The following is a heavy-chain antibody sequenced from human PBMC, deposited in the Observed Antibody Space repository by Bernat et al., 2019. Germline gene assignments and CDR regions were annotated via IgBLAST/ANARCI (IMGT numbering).Heavy chain of an antibody. V-gene: IGHV7-4-1*02. J-gene: IGHJ4*02. D-gene: IGHD3-10*01. CDR3: ARDNPNYFGSGNYIDY. CDR2: INTNTGNP. Sequence: QVQLVQSGAEVKKPGASVKVSCKASGYTFTNYYTHWVRQAPGQGLEWMGRINTNTGNPTYAQGFTGRFVFSLDTSVSAAYLQITNLKAEDTAVYYCARDNPNYFGSGNYIDYWGQGTLVTVSS. CDR1: GYTFTNYY.